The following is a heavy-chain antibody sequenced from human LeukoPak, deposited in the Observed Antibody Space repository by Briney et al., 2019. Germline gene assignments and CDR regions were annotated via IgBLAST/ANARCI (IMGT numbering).Heavy chain of an antibody. CDR2: IDHSGST. D-gene: IGHD3-22*01. J-gene: IGHJ4*02. Sequence: SGTLSLTCAVSGGSIINSNWWSWVRQPPGKGLEWIGEIDHSGSTSYNPSLKSRVTMSVDRSQNQFSLRLSTVTAADTAVYYCARYYDSSGYYYDYWGQGTLVTVSS. CDR1: GGSIINSNW. CDR3: ARYYDSSGYYYDY. V-gene: IGHV4-4*02.